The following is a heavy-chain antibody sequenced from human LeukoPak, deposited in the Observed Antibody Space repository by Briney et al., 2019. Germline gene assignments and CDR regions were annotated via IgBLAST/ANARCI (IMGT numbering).Heavy chain of an antibody. V-gene: IGHV4-34*01. CDR2: INHNGKT. Sequence: PSETLSLTCGVHGGSFSGYYCNWIRQSPGKGLEWIGHINHNGKTNYNPSLKSRVTISVDTSKNQFSLKLSSVTAADTAVYYCARVPTWDVVSAALRVGYAFDIWGQGTMVTVSS. D-gene: IGHD2-2*01. CDR1: GGSFSGYY. CDR3: ARVPTWDVVSAALRVGYAFDI. J-gene: IGHJ3*02.